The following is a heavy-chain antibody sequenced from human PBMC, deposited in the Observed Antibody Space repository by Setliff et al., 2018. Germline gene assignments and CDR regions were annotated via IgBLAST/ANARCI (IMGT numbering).Heavy chain of an antibody. D-gene: IGHD7-27*01. Sequence: SSETLSLTCTVSGGSISSGSYYWSWIRQPAGKGLEWIGRIYTSGSTNYNPSLKSRVTISVDTSKNQFSLKLSSVTAADTAMYYCARRQGANWGSDYYYGMDVWGQGTTVTVSS. CDR3: ARRQGANWGSDYYYGMDV. CDR2: IYTSGST. CDR1: GGSISSGSYY. J-gene: IGHJ6*02. V-gene: IGHV4-61*02.